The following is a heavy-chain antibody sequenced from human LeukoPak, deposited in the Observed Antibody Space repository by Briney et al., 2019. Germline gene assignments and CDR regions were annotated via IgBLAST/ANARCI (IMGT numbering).Heavy chain of an antibody. CDR2: IGYDGSNK. V-gene: IGHV3-33*01. D-gene: IGHD5-18*01. J-gene: IGHJ4*02. Sequence: HPGRSLRLSCAASGFTFSNYGMHWVRQAPGKGLEWVAAIGYDGSNKYYADSVKGRFTISRDNFKNTLYMQVNSLRAEDTAVYRCVGGRGYTHGYYPLEYWGRGTLVTVSS. CDR1: GFTFSNYG. CDR3: VGGRGYTHGYYPLEY.